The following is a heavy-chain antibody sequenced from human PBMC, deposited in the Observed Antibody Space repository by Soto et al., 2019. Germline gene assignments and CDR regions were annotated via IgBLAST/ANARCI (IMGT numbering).Heavy chain of an antibody. CDR3: ARRKSSYYYGMDV. D-gene: IGHD6-6*01. CDR2: IYYSGST. Sequence: SETLSLTCTVSCVSISSSSYYWGWIRQPPGKGLEWIGNIYYSGSTYYNPSLKSRVTISGDTSKNQFSLKLSSVTAADTAVYYCARRKSSYYYGMDVWGQGTTVTAP. J-gene: IGHJ6*02. CDR1: CVSISSSSYY. V-gene: IGHV4-39*01.